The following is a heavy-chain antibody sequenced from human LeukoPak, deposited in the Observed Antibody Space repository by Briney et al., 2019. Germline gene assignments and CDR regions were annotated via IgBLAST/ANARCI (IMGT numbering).Heavy chain of an antibody. J-gene: IGHJ4*02. CDR3: AKDGTEKAVAGLFDY. Sequence: GGSLRLSCVASGFTFNNYAMHWVRQAPGKGLEWVSAISGSGGSTYYADSVKGRFTISRDNSKNTLYLQMNSLRAEDTAVYYCAKDGTEKAVAGLFDYWGQGTLVTVSS. V-gene: IGHV3-23*01. D-gene: IGHD6-19*01. CDR2: ISGSGGST. CDR1: GFTFNNYA.